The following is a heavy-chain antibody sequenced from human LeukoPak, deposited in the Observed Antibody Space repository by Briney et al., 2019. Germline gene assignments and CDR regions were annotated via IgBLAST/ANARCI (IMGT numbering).Heavy chain of an antibody. V-gene: IGHV1-18*01. CDR1: GYTFTSYG. J-gene: IGHJ4*02. Sequence: GASVKVSCKASGYTFTSYGISWVRQAPGQGLERMGWISAYNGNTNYAQKLQGRVTMTTDTSTSTAYMQLTSLRSDHTAVYYCATDRSSHYFHYWGQGTLVTVSS. CDR2: ISAYNGNT. CDR3: ATDRSSHYFHY.